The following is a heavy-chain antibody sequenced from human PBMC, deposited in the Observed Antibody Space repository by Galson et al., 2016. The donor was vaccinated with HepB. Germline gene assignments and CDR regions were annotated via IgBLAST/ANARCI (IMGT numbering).Heavy chain of an antibody. CDR2: TNHVGSA. J-gene: IGHJ6*02. CDR1: GVSLSGDF. Sequence: SETLSLTCAVSGVSLSGDFWTWIRQTPEKGLEWIGETNHVGSATYNPSLQSRVTISVDTSKNQFSLRLTSVTPADTAVYFCTRLRGPPRLQASTHRRGMDDWGQGTTVTVSS. CDR3: TRLRGPPRLQASTHRRGMDD. V-gene: IGHV4-34*01. D-gene: IGHD3-16*01.